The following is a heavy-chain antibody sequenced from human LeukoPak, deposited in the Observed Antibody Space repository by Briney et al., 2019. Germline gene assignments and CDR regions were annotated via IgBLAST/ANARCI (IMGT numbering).Heavy chain of an antibody. CDR2: IYSSGST. V-gene: IGHV4-59*11. D-gene: IGHD3-10*01. CDR1: GGSISTHY. CDR3: ARGGVWFDP. J-gene: IGHJ5*02. Sequence: SETLSLTCTVSGGSISTHYWTWIRQPPGKGLEWIGYIYSSGSTNYNPSLKSRVTISVDTSKNQFSLELTSVTAADTAVYSCARGGVWFDPWGQGTLVTVSS.